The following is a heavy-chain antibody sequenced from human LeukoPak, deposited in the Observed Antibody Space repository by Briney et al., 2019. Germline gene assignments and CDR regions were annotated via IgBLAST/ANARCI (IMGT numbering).Heavy chain of an antibody. J-gene: IGHJ2*01. CDR2: IYYSGST. Sequence: SETLSLTCTVSGGSIRGNSYYWGWVRQPPGKGLEWIGSIYYSGSTYYNPSLKSRVTISVDTSKNQFSLKLNSVTAADTAVYFCARLWSGSRPPDLWGRGTLVTVSS. V-gene: IGHV4-39*07. D-gene: IGHD3-3*01. CDR1: GGSIRGNSYY. CDR3: ARLWSGSRPPDL.